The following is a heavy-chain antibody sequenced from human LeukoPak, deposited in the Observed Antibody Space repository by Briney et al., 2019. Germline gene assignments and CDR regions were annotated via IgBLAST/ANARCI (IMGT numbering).Heavy chain of an antibody. CDR3: AKGYHLSGYSSSPGFDY. Sequence: GGSLRLSCAASGFTFSSYAMSWVRQAPGKGLEWVSAISGSGGSTYYADSVKGRFTISRDNSKNTLYLQMNSLRAEDTAVYYCAKGYHLSGYSSSPGFDYWGQGTLVTVSS. CDR1: GFTFSSYA. CDR2: ISGSGGST. D-gene: IGHD6-13*01. V-gene: IGHV3-23*01. J-gene: IGHJ4*02.